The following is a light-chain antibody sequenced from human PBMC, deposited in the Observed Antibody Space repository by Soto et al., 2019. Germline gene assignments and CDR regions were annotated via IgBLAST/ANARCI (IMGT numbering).Light chain of an antibody. V-gene: IGKV3-11*01. CDR1: QSVSGY. CDR3: QQDESLPQT. CDR2: DAS. J-gene: IGKJ1*01. Sequence: LTHSPSTLSLSAGDTVTVSSRASQSVSGYLAWYQQKPGQAPRLLIYDASTRATGIPARFSGSGSGTEFTLTIKSLQPEDFATYYCQQDESLPQTFGPGTKVDIK.